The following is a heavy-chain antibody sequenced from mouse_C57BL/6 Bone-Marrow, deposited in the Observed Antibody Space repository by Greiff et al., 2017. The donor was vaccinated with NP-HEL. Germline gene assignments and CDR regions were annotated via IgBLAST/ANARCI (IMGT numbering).Heavy chain of an antibody. CDR1: GFTFTDYY. CDR2: IRNKANGYTT. CDR3: ARYNDGYYGAY. D-gene: IGHD2-3*01. Sequence: DVMLVESGGGLVQPGGSLSLSCAASGFTFTDYYMSWVRQPPGKALEWLGFIRNKANGYTTEYSASVKGRFTISRDNSQSILYLQMNALRAEDSATYYCARYNDGYYGAYWGQGTLVTVSA. J-gene: IGHJ3*01. V-gene: IGHV7-3*01.